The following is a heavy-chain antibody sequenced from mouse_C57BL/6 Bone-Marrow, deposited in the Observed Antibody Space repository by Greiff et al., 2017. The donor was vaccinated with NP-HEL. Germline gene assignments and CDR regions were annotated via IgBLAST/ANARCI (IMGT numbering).Heavy chain of an antibody. CDR1: GYTFTSYW. CDR2: IYPSDSET. J-gene: IGHJ1*03. V-gene: IGHV1-61*01. CDR3: AREGGPWYFDV. Sequence: QVQLQQPGAELVRPGSSVKLSCKASGYTFTSYWMAWVKQRPGHGLEWIGNIYPSDSETHYNQKFKDKATLTVDKSSSTAYMQLSSLTSEDSSVYYCAREGGPWYFDVWGTGTTVTVSS.